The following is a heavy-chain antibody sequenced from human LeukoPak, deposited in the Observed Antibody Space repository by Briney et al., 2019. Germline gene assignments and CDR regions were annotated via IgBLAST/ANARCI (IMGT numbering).Heavy chain of an antibody. V-gene: IGHV3-23*01. D-gene: IGHD4-11*01. J-gene: IGHJ4*02. CDR1: GFTFSSYA. CDR2: ISGSGGST. Sequence: PGGSLRLSCAASGFTFSSYAMSWVRQAPGKGLEWVSAISGSGGSTYYADSVKGRFTIPRDNSKNTLYLQMNGLRAEDTAVYYCAKGSTVTTVGDFDYWGQGTLVTVSS. CDR3: AKGSTVTTVGDFDY.